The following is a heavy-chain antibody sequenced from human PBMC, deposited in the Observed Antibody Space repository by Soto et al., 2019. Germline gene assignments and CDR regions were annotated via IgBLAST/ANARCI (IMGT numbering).Heavy chain of an antibody. CDR2: ISGSGGST. CDR3: AKGPNYDYVWGSYRPPNWFDP. J-gene: IGHJ5*02. D-gene: IGHD3-16*02. CDR1: GFTFSSYA. Sequence: GGSLRLSCAASGFTFSSYAMSWVRQAPGKGLEWVSAISGSGGSTYYADSVKGRFTISRDNSKNTLYLQMNSLRAEDTAVYYCAKGPNYDYVWGSYRPPNWFDPWGQGTLVTVSS. V-gene: IGHV3-23*01.